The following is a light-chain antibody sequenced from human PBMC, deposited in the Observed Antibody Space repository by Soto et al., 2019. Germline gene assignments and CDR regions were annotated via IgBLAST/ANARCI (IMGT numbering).Light chain of an antibody. J-gene: IGKJ1*01. V-gene: IGKV3-11*01. CDR1: ESVSSY. Sequence: EIVLTQSPASLSLSPGERATLSCRASESVSSYLAWYQQKPGQAPRLLIYDASNRATGIPARFSGSGSGTDFTLTISILEPEDFGVYYCQQRSNWPRTFGQGTKVEIK. CDR2: DAS. CDR3: QQRSNWPRT.